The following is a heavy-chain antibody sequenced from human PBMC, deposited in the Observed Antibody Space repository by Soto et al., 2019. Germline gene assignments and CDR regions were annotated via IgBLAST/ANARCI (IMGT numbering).Heavy chain of an antibody. V-gene: IGHV1-69*01. J-gene: IGHJ6*02. CDR1: GGTFSSYA. CDR2: IIPISGTA. CDR3: ATSQDSSTSIEIYYYYYYGMDV. Sequence: QVQLVQSGAEVKKPGSSVKVSCKASGGTFSSYAISWVRQAPGQGLEWMGGIIPISGTANYAQKFQGRVTITADEYTSTADKELSSLRTEETTVYYCATSQDSSTSIEIYYYYYYGMDVWGQGTTVTVSS. D-gene: IGHD2-2*01.